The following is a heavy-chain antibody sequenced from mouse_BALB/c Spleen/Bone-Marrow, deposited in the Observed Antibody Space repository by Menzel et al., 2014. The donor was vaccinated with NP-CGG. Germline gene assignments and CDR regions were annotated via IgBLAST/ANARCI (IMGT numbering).Heavy chain of an antibody. CDR2: ISSGSNTI. CDR3: ARGGSLPGGFAY. V-gene: IGHV5-17*02. D-gene: IGHD6-2*01. J-gene: IGHJ3*01. Sequence: DVMLVESGGGLVQPGGSRKLSCAASGFTFSNFGMHWVRQAPEKGLEWVAYISSGSNTIYYADTVKGRFTISRDNPKNTLFLKMTSLRSEDTANYYCARGGSLPGGFAYWGQGTLVTVSA. CDR1: GFTFSNFG.